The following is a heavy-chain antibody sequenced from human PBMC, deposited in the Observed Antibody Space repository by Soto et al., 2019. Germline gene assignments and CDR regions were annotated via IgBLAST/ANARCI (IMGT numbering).Heavy chain of an antibody. Sequence: EVQLLESGGGLVQPGGSLRLSCAASGFTFSSYAMSWVRQAPGKGLEWVSAISGSGGSTYYADSVKGRFTISRDNSKNTLYLQMNSLRAEDTAVYYCAKDYASGDYGYWYFDLWGRGTLVTVSS. V-gene: IGHV3-23*01. D-gene: IGHD4-17*01. J-gene: IGHJ2*01. CDR1: GFTFSSYA. CDR3: AKDYASGDYGYWYFDL. CDR2: ISGSGGST.